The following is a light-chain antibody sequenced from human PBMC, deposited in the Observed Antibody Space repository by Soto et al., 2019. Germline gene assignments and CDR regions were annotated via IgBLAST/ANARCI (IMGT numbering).Light chain of an antibody. V-gene: IGLV2-14*03. CDR2: DVS. CDR1: SSDVGGYNY. J-gene: IGLJ2*01. CDR3: YSYTNSATLV. Sequence: QSALTQSASVSGSPGQSITISCTGTSSDVGGYNYVSWYQQHPGKAPKLMIYDVSNRPSGVFNRFSGSKSGNTASLTISGLQADDEADYYCYSYTNSATLVFGGGTKVTVL.